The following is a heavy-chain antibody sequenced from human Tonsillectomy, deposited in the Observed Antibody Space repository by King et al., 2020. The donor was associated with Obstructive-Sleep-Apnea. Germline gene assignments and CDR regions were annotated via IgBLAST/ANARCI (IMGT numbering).Heavy chain of an antibody. Sequence: VQLVESGGGLVKPGGSLRLSCAASGFTFSSYSMNWVRQAPGKGLEWVSSISSSSSYIYYADSVKGRFTISRDNAKNSLYLQMNSLRAEDTAVYYCARVETYHDTLTGYPSATGDVWGQGTTVTVSS. CDR1: GFTFSSYS. CDR3: ARVETYHDTLTGYPSATGDV. J-gene: IGHJ6*02. V-gene: IGHV3-21*01. CDR2: ISSSSSYI. D-gene: IGHD3-9*01.